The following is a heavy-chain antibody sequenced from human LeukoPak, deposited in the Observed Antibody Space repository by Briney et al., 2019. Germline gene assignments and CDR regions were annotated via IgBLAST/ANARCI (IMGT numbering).Heavy chain of an antibody. Sequence: GGSLRLSCAASGFTFSSYAMSWVRQAPGKGLEWVSAISGSGGSTYYADSVKGRFTISRDNSKNTLYLQMNSLRAEGTAVYYCAKDLDIVVVPAANDYWGQGTLVTVSS. CDR3: AKDLDIVVVPAANDY. D-gene: IGHD2-2*03. V-gene: IGHV3-23*01. J-gene: IGHJ4*02. CDR2: ISGSGGST. CDR1: GFTFSSYA.